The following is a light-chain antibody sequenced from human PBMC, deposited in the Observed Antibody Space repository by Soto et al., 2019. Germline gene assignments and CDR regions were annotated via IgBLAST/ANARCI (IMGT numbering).Light chain of an antibody. CDR3: QQTGSNFFS. CDR1: QSVHNS. V-gene: IGKV1-39*01. Sequence: DIQLTQSPSSLSASVGDRVTITCRASQSVHNSLNWFQVNLGKAPQLLIFAASTLQSGVPSRFSGSGAGTDCTLTISTVQPEDFATYYGQQTGSNFFSFGGGTRVEI. J-gene: IGKJ4*01. CDR2: AAS.